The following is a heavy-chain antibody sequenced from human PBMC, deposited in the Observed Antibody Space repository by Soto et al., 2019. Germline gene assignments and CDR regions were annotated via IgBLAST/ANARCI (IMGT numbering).Heavy chain of an antibody. D-gene: IGHD3-22*01. CDR2: ISGSGGST. CDR1: GFTFSSYA. CDR3: AKDHYYDSSGWAV. J-gene: IGHJ4*02. V-gene: IGHV3-23*01. Sequence: EVQLLESGGGLVQPGGSLRLSCAASGFTFSSYAMSWVRQAPGKGLEWVSAISGSGGSTYFADSVKGRFTISRDNSKNTLYLQMNSLRAEDTAVYYCAKDHYYDSSGWAVWGQGTLVTVSS.